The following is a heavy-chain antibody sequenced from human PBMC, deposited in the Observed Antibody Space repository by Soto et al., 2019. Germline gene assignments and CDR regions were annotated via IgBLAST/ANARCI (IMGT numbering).Heavy chain of an antibody. CDR2: INENSGSL. J-gene: IGHJ4*02. Sequence: PGGSLRLSCGTSGFTFNDYAMHWVRQAPGKDLEWVSSINENSGSLDYADSVKGRFTISRDNAKNSLYLQMNSLKTEDTALYYYAKDAHWSLDYWGQGTLVTVSS. D-gene: IGHD1-1*01. V-gene: IGHV3-9*01. CDR3: AKDAHWSLDY. CDR1: GFTFNDYA.